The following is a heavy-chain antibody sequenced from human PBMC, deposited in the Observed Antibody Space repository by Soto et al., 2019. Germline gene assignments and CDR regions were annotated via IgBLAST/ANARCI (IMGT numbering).Heavy chain of an antibody. Sequence: PGGSLRLSCAASGFTFSSYSMNWVRQAPGKGLEWVSSISSSSSYIYYADSVKGRFTISRDNAKNSLYLQMNSLRAEDTAVYYCARDCFTIFGVVSRSQCGMDVWGQGTTVTVSS. CDR1: GFTFSSYS. D-gene: IGHD3-3*01. J-gene: IGHJ6*02. CDR2: ISSSSSYI. V-gene: IGHV3-21*01. CDR3: ARDCFTIFGVVSRSQCGMDV.